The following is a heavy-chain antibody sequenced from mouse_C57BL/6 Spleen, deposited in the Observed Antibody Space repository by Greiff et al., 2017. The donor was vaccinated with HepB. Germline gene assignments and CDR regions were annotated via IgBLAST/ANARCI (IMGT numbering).Heavy chain of an antibody. J-gene: IGHJ2*01. CDR3: ARRGSNYHAYFDY. CDR2: IYPRSGNT. D-gene: IGHD2-5*01. V-gene: IGHV1-81*01. CDR1: GYTFTSYG. Sequence: VQLVESGAELARPGASVKLSCKASGYTFTSYGISWVKQRTGQGLEWIGEIYPRSGNTYYNEKFKGKATLTADKSSSTAYMELRSLTSEDSAVYFCARRGSNYHAYFDYWGQGTTLTVSS.